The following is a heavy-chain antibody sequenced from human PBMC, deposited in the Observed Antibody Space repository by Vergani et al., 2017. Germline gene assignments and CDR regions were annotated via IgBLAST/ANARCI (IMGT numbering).Heavy chain of an antibody. CDR2: INHSGST. CDR3: ARVYVDFWSGYYSSFDY. Sequence: QVQLQQWGAGLLKPSETLSLTCAVYGGSFSGYYWSWIRQPPGKGLEWIGEINHSGSTNYNPSLKSRVTISVDTSKNQFSLKLSSVTAADTAVYYCARVYVDFWSGYYSSFDYWGQETLVTVSS. D-gene: IGHD3-3*01. J-gene: IGHJ4*02. V-gene: IGHV4-34*01. CDR1: GGSFSGYY.